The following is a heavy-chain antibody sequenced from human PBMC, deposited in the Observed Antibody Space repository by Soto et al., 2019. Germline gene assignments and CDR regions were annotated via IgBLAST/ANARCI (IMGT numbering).Heavy chain of an antibody. CDR1: GYTFTHYA. V-gene: IGHV1-3*04. CDR3: ARDGAVAGDTNFDY. CDR2: INTGNGNT. Sequence: ASVKVSCKASGYTFTHYAMHWVRQAPGQRLEWMGWINTGNGNTKYSQKFQGRVTITTDTSASTAYMELSSLRSEDTAVYYCARDGAVAGDTNFDYWGQGTLVTVLL. J-gene: IGHJ4*02. D-gene: IGHD6-19*01.